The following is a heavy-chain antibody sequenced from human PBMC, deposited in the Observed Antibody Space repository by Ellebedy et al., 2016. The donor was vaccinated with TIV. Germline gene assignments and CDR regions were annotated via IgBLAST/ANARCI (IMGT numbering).Heavy chain of an antibody. CDR1: GFIFSSYA. CDR3: AKKAQWLGFDY. J-gene: IGHJ4*02. D-gene: IGHD6-19*01. V-gene: IGHV3-30-3*02. CDR2: ISYDGSNK. Sequence: GESLKISCAASGFIFSSYAMNWVRQAPGKGLEWVAVISYDGSNKYYADSVKGRFTISRDNSKNTLYLQMNSLRAEDTAVYYCAKKAQWLGFDYWGQGTLVTVSS.